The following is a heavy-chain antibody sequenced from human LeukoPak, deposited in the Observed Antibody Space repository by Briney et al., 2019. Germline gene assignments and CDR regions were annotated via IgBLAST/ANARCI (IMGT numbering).Heavy chain of an antibody. J-gene: IGHJ4*02. D-gene: IGHD3-22*01. CDR3: ARDPYYYDSSGYLGY. Sequence: PGGSLRLSCAASGFTFSDHYMSWIRQAPGKGLEWVSYISSSGSTIYYADSVKGRFTISRDNAKNSLYLQMNSLRAEDTAVYYCARDPYYYDSSGYLGYWGQGTLVTVSS. CDR2: ISSSGSTI. CDR1: GFTFSDHY. V-gene: IGHV3-11*01.